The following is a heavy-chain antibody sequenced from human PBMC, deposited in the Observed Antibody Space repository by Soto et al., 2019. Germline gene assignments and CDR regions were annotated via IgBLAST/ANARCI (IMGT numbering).Heavy chain of an antibody. D-gene: IGHD3-3*01. CDR2: MKQDGSEE. J-gene: IGHJ6*02. V-gene: IGHV3-7*03. Sequence: GGSLRLSCAASGFTFSDYWMSWVRQAPGKGLEWVANMKQDGSEEYYVDSVKGRFTISRDNAKKSLYLQMNSLRAEDTAVYYCARDQSLQVGVGPFWIDVWGQGTTVTVSS. CDR1: GFTFSDYW. CDR3: ARDQSLQVGVGPFWIDV.